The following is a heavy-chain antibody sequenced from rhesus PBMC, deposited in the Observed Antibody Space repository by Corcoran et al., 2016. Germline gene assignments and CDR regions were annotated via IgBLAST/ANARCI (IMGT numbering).Heavy chain of an antibody. J-gene: IGHJ4*01. Sequence: DVQLLETGGGLVQPGGSLRLSCSASGFTFSSYGFSWVRQAPGKGLEWVSGSASVGVTTYYAHPVKGLCTILRDNATNTGSLRMNSLRPEATAVYYCAKGARSQWTFIFDSWGQGVLATVSS. D-gene: IGHD3-3*01. CDR1: GFTFSSYG. V-gene: IGHV3S5*01. CDR3: AKGARSQWTFIFDS. CDR2: SASVGVTT.